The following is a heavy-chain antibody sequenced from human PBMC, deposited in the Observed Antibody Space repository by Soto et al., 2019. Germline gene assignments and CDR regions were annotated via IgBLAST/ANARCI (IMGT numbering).Heavy chain of an antibody. D-gene: IGHD6-19*01. CDR2: ISGSGGST. Sequence: GGSLRLSCAASGFTFSSYAMSWVRQAPGKGLEWVSAISGSGGSTYYADSVKGRFTISRDNSKNTLYLQMNSLRAEDTAVYYCAKVKQLWGLFSSGWYRWSFDYWGQGTLVTVSS. CDR1: GFTFSSYA. J-gene: IGHJ4*02. CDR3: AKVKQLWGLFSSGWYRWSFDY. V-gene: IGHV3-23*01.